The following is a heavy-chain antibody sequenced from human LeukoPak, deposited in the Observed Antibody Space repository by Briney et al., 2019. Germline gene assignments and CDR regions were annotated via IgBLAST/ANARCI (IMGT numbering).Heavy chain of an antibody. D-gene: IGHD1-1*01. Sequence: VASVKVSCKASGFTFTSSAMQWVRQARGQRLEWIGWIVVGSGNTNYAQKFQGRVTMTRDVSTSTVYMDLSGLTSEDTAIYYCARNVGSGLDYWGQGTLVTVSS. V-gene: IGHV1-58*02. CDR1: GFTFTSSA. CDR2: IVVGSGNT. J-gene: IGHJ4*02. CDR3: ARNVGSGLDY.